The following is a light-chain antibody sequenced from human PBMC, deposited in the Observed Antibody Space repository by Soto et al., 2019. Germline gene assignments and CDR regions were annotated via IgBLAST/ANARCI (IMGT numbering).Light chain of an antibody. CDR3: SSYTSSRTFV. CDR1: SSDVGSYNS. V-gene: IGLV2-18*02. CDR2: EVS. Sequence: QSALTQPPSVSGSPGQSVTIPCTGTSSDVGSYNSVSWYQQSPGTAPKVVIYEVSNRPSGVPDRFSGSKSGNTASLTISGLQAEDEADYYCSSYTSSRTFVFGGGTQLTVL. J-gene: IGLJ2*01.